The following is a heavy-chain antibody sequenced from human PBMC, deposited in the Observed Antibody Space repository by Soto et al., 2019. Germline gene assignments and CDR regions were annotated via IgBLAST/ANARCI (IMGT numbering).Heavy chain of an antibody. J-gene: IGHJ5*02. D-gene: IGHD2-21*02. CDR1: GYKFTSSW. CDR3: PRKDKSGHFTRFDP. CDR2: IFPSDSDT. V-gene: IGHV5-51*01. Sequence: GGSLKIYCSTSGYKFTSSWIAWVRQMPGKGLEWMGIIFPSDSDTRYSPSFQGQVTISADRSTSTVFLQWASLKASDTAVYFCPRKDKSGHFTRFDPWGQGTLVTVSS.